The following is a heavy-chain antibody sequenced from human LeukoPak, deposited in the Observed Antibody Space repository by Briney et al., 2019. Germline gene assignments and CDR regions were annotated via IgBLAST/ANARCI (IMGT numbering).Heavy chain of an antibody. J-gene: IGHJ2*01. CDR3: AKVGSGSYYDGSVWYFDL. CDR1: GFTFSSYG. V-gene: IGHV3-30*02. D-gene: IGHD1-26*01. CDR2: IRYDGSNK. Sequence: PGGSLRLSCAASGFTFSSYGMHWVRQAPGKGVEWVAFIRYDGSNKYYADSVKGRFTISRDNSKNTLYLQMNSLRAEDTAVYYCAKVGSGSYYDGSVWYFDLWGRGTLVTVSS.